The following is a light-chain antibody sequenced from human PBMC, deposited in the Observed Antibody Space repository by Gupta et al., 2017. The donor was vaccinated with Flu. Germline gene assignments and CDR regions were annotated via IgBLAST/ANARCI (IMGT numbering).Light chain of an antibody. CDR2: EVR. CDR1: SSDVGGYGY. CDR3: TSYSTKTPVL. J-gene: IGLJ2*01. V-gene: IGLV2-14*01. Sequence: SITISCTGSSSDVGGYGYVSWYQKHPGKAPKLIIYEVRNRPSGVSSRFSGSTSGNTASLTISGLQAEDEGDYYCTSYSTKTPVLFGGGTRVTVL.